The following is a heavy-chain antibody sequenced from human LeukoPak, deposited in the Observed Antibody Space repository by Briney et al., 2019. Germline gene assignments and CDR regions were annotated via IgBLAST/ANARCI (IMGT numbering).Heavy chain of an antibody. D-gene: IGHD6-13*01. Sequence: ASVKVSCKASGYTFIGYYMDWVRQAAGQGLDWMGWIKPNSGGTNYAQKSQGRVTMTRDTYISTPYMELSRLRSDDTAVYYCASGPWAQQLAEVEGDYWGQGTLVTVSS. CDR2: IKPNSGGT. V-gene: IGHV1-2*02. J-gene: IGHJ4*02. CDR1: GYTFIGYY. CDR3: ASGPWAQQLAEVEGDY.